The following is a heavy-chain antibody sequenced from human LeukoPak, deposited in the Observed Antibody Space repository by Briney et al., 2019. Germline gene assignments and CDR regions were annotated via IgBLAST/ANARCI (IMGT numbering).Heavy chain of an antibody. V-gene: IGHV4-31*03. CDR1: RGSISRGGYY. Sequence: PSQPLSLTCTVSRGSISRGGYYWSWIRQHPGKGLGWIGYIYYSGSTYSNPSLKSRVTISVDTSKNNFSLKLSSVTAADTAVYYCARAGSSGFLYLDYWGQGTLVTAST. CDR2: IYYSGST. CDR3: ARAGSSGFLYLDY. J-gene: IGHJ4*02. D-gene: IGHD3-22*01.